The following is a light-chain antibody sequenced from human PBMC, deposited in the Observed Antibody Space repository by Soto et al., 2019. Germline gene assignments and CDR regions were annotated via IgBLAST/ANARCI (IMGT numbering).Light chain of an antibody. CDR1: QNIRTY. J-gene: IGKJ2*01. Sequence: DIQMTQSPRFLSASVGDRVTITCRASQNIRTYLTWYQQKPGKGPTVLIYAASTLQRGVPSRFSGSGSGTDFTLTISRLEPEDFAVYYCQQYGSSPPYTFGQGTKLEIK. CDR2: AAS. CDR3: QQYGSSPPYT. V-gene: IGKV1-39*02.